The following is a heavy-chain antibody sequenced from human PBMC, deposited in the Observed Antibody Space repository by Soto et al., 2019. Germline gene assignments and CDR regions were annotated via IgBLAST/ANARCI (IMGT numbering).Heavy chain of an antibody. CDR1: GFTFSSYG. CDR3: AKFPISGYDVDY. V-gene: IGHV3-30*18. Sequence: GGSLRLSCAASGFTFSSYGMHWVRQAPGKGLEWVAVISYDGSNKYYADSVKGRFTISRDNSKNTLYLQMNSLRAEDTAVYYCAKFPISGYDVDYWGQGTLVTVSS. D-gene: IGHD5-12*01. J-gene: IGHJ4*02. CDR2: ISYDGSNK.